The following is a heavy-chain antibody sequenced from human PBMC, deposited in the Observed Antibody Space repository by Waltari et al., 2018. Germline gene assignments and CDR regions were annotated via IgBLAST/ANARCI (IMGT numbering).Heavy chain of an antibody. CDR3: ARTLEKTYGGWYFDS. Sequence: QVQLQESGPGLVEPSQTLSLPCSVPGAPLHRGPYYWSWVRQPAGRGLEWLGRIFASGSTDYNPSLKSRVTISVDTSKSQVSLNLTSLTAADSAVYYCARTLEKTYGGWYFDSWGQGTRVTVSS. V-gene: IGHV4-61*02. CDR2: IFASGST. CDR1: GAPLHRGPYY. J-gene: IGHJ4*02. D-gene: IGHD3-10*01.